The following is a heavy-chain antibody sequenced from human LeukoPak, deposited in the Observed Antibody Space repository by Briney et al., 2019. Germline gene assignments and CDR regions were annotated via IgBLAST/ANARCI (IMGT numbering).Heavy chain of an antibody. CDR2: MSDDGGRR. D-gene: IGHD3-10*01. Sequence: GRSLRLSCAASGFTFSTYAMHWVRQAPGKGLGWVAVMSDDGGRRYYADSVKGRFTISRDNSKNTLYLQMNSLRAEDTAVYYCAKSTLGSGSSSYFDYWGQGTLVTVSS. CDR1: GFTFSTYA. CDR3: AKSTLGSGSSSYFDY. J-gene: IGHJ4*02. V-gene: IGHV3-30*07.